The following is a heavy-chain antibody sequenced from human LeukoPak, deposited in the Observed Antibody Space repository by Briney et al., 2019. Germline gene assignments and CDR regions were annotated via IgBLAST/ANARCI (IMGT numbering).Heavy chain of an antibody. CDR2: ISYDENDK. CDR1: GFTFSIYA. J-gene: IGHJ4*02. CDR3: ARNGYDFFFDY. D-gene: IGHD3-3*01. V-gene: IGHV3-30*04. Sequence: GGSLRLSCAASGFTFSIYAMHWVRQAPGEGLEWVAVISYDENDKYYADSVKGRFTIPRDNSKNTLYLQMNSLRAEDTAVYYCARNGYDFFFDYWGQGTLVTVSS.